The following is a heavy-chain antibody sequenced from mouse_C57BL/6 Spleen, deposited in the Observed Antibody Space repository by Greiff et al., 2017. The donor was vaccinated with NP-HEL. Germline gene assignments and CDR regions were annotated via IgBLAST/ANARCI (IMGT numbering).Heavy chain of an antibody. CDR1: GYTFTDYE. J-gene: IGHJ4*01. V-gene: IGHV1-15*01. CDR3: TPDGYYAMDY. Sequence: VQLQESGAELVRPGASVTLSCKASGYTFTDYEMHWVKQTPVHGLEWIGAIDPETGGTAYKQKFKGKAILTADKSSSTAYMELRSLTSEDSAVYYCTPDGYYAMDYWGQGTSVTVSS. D-gene: IGHD2-3*01. CDR2: IDPETGGT.